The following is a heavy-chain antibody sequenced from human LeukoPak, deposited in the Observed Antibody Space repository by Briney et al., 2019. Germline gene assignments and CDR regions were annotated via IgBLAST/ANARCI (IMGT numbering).Heavy chain of an antibody. D-gene: IGHD1-26*01. Sequence: PSETLSLTCAVYGGSFSGYYWSWIRQPPGKGLEWIGEINHNGSTNYNPSLKSRVTISVDTSKNQFSLKLSSVTAADTAVYYCSRESGPFCPFGHWGQGTLVAVSS. CDR2: INHNGST. CDR1: GGSFSGYY. V-gene: IGHV4-34*01. CDR3: SRESGPFCPFGH. J-gene: IGHJ4*02.